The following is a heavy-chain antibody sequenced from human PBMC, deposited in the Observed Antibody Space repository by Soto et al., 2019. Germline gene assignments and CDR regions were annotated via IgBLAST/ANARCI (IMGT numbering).Heavy chain of an antibody. D-gene: IGHD3-3*02. J-gene: IGHJ6*02. CDR1: GFPFGDSY. Sequence: PGGSLRLSCAGSGFPFGDSYMSWIRPAPGKGLEWLSYISPGSRYPAYADSVKGRFTISRDNSKNSLYLQMNSLRTEDTALYYCAKDRSANHFWSGYYTPLYYYYGMDVWGQGTTVTVSS. CDR2: ISPGSRYP. CDR3: AKDRSANHFWSGYYTPLYYYYGMDV. V-gene: IGHV3-11*05.